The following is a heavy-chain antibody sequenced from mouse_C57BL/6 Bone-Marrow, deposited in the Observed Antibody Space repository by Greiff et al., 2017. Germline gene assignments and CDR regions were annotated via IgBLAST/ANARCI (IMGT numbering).Heavy chain of an antibody. J-gene: IGHJ3*01. V-gene: IGHV1-82*01. CDR2: IYPGDGDT. CDR1: GYAFSSSW. CDR3: ARDYGSSFWFAY. Sequence: VQRVESGPELVKPGASVKISCKASGYAFSSSWMNWVKQRPGKGLEWIGRIYPGDGDTNYNGKFKGKATLTADKSSSTAYMQLSSLTSEDSAVYFCARDYGSSFWFAYWGQGTLVTVSA. D-gene: IGHD1-1*01.